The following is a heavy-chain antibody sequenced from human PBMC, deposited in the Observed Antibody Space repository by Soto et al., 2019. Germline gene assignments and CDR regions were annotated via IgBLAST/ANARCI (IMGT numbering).Heavy chain of an antibody. J-gene: IGHJ4*02. D-gene: IGHD3-9*01. V-gene: IGHV6-1*01. CDR2: TYYRSQWHY. Sequence: SQTLSLTCAISGDSVSSNSAVWNWIRQSPSRGLEWLGRTYYRSQWHYEYAVFVQSRISIDPDTSKNHFSLQLNSVTPEDTAVYYCVRLVGNRWLDHWGQGTLVTVSS. CDR3: VRLVGNRWLDH. CDR1: GDSVSSNSAV.